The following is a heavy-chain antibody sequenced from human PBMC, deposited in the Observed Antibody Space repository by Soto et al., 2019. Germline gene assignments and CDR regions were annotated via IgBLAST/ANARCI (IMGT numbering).Heavy chain of an antibody. CDR1: GGTFSSYT. Sequence: SCKASGGTFSSYTISWVRQAPGQGLEWMGRIIPILGIANYAQKFQGRVTITADKSTSTAYMELSSLRSEDTAVYYCARVGASNKDYFDYWGQGTLVTVSS. CDR3: ARVGASNKDYFDY. V-gene: IGHV1-69*02. CDR2: IIPILGIA. J-gene: IGHJ4*02. D-gene: IGHD1-26*01.